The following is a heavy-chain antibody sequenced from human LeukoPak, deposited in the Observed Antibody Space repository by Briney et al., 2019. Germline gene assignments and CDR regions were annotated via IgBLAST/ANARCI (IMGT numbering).Heavy chain of an antibody. V-gene: IGHV3-21*01. CDR1: GFTFSXXX. J-gene: IGHJ5*02. CDR3: ARGGWLVAATSWFDP. Sequence: GGSLRLSCAASGFTFSXXXMNWVRXAPGKGLXXXXXISSSSSYXXXXXXXXXXXTISRDNAKNXLYLQMNSLRAEDTAVYYCARGGWLVAATSWFDPWGQGTLVTVSS. CDR2: ISSSSSYX. D-gene: IGHD2-15*01.